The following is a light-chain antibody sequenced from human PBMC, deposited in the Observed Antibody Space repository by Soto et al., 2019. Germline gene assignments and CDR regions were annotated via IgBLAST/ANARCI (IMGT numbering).Light chain of an antibody. Sequence: IVLTQSPGTLSLSPGERATLSCRSSESVYESQLAWYQQKAGQASRLLIYAISSRAAGIPDRFSGSGSGTDFTLTISRVEPEDVAMYFCQQYGSSRWTFAQGTKVDIK. V-gene: IGKV3-20*01. J-gene: IGKJ1*01. CDR1: ESVYESQ. CDR2: AIS. CDR3: QQYGSSRWT.